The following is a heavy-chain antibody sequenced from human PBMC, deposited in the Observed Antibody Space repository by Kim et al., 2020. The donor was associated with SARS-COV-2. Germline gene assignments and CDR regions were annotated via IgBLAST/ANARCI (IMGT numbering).Heavy chain of an antibody. Sequence: GGSLRLSCAVSGFTFSSYAMSWVRQAPGKGPEWISAISAGGSGVYYADSVKGRFTISRDNSKNTLSLQMNGLRPEDTAGYHCAEERLHAVGGVTPEKGY. CDR2: ISAGGSGV. CDR1: GFTFSSYA. D-gene: IGHD3-16*01. V-gene: IGHV3-23*01. CDR3: AEERLHAVGGVTPEKGY. J-gene: IGHJ4*03.